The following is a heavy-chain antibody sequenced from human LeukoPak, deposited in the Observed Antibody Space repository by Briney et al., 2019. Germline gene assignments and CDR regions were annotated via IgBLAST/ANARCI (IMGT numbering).Heavy chain of an antibody. CDR3: ARDLARNWFDP. CDR1: GGSISSGDFY. J-gene: IGHJ5*02. Sequence: PSETLSLTCTVSGGSISSGDFYWSWIRQPPGKGLEWIGFIYYSGSTYYNPSLKSRVTISVDTSKNQFSLKLSSVTAADTAVYYCARDLARNWFDPWGQGTLVTVSS. V-gene: IGHV4-30-4*01. D-gene: IGHD3-3*02. CDR2: IYYSGST.